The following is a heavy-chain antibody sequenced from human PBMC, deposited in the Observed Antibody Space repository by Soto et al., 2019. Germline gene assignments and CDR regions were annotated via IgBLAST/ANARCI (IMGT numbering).Heavy chain of an antibody. CDR1: GGSISSSSYY. V-gene: IGHV4-39*01. CDR2: IYYSGST. D-gene: IGHD3-22*01. J-gene: IGHJ3*02. CDR3: ARHEIRDSSGYPEAYDI. Sequence: TSETLSLTCTVSGGSISSSSYYWGWIRQPPGKGLEWIGSIYYSGSTYYNPSLKSRVTISVDTPKNQFSLKLSSVTAADTAVYFCARHEIRDSSGYPEAYDIWGQRTMVPV.